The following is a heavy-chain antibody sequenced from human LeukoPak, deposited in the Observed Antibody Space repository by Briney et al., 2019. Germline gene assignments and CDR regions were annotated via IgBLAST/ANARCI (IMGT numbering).Heavy chain of an antibody. CDR1: GFTVSSNY. CDR3: AREAAPGIYNWFDP. CDR2: ISSSSSYI. V-gene: IGHV3-21*01. J-gene: IGHJ5*02. D-gene: IGHD6-13*01. Sequence: GGSLRLSCAASGFTVSSNYMSWVRQAPGKGLEWVSSISSSSSYIYYADSVKGRFTISRDNAKNSLYLQMNSLRAEDTAVYYCAREAAPGIYNWFDPWGQGTLVTVSS.